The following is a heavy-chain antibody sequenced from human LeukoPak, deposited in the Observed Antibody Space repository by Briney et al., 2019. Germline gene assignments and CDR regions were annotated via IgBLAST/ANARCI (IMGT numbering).Heavy chain of an antibody. D-gene: IGHD2-2*01. V-gene: IGHV4-34*01. CDR3: ARGSVVVVPAARTFDY. J-gene: IGHJ4*02. CDR2: INHSGST. Sequence: PSETLSLTCAVYGGSFSGYYWSWIRQPPGKGLEWIGEINHSGSTNYNPSLKSRVTISVDTSKNQFSLKLSSVTAADTAVYYCARGSVVVVPAARTFDYRGQGTLVTVSS. CDR1: GGSFSGYY.